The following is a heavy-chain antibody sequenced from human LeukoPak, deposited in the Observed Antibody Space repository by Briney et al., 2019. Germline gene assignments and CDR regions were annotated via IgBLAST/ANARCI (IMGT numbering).Heavy chain of an antibody. D-gene: IGHD3-22*01. V-gene: IGHV4-34*01. CDR1: GDPLNNHY. Sequence: SETLSLTCTVSGDPLNNHYWDWIRQPPGKGLEWIGEIHAVEGTNYNPSLRSRVTVSLDTSKNQFSLKMSSVTAADTAVYYCTSGTDSRKLGYWGQGTLVTVSS. J-gene: IGHJ4*02. CDR2: IHAVEGT. CDR3: TSGTDSRKLGY.